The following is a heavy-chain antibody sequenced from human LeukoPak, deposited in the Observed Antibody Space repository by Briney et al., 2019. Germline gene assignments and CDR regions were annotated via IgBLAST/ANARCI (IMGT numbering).Heavy chain of an antibody. J-gene: IGHJ5*02. CDR1: GYTFTGYY. CDR3: ARGLPYCSGGSCYYGWFDP. CDR2: INPNSGGT. D-gene: IGHD2-15*01. Sequence: ALVKVSCKASGYTFTGYYMHWVRQAPGQGLEWMGWINPNSGGTNYAQKFQGRVTMTRDTSISTAYMELSRLRSDDTAVYYCARGLPYCSGGSCYYGWFDPWGQGTLVTVSS. V-gene: IGHV1-2*02.